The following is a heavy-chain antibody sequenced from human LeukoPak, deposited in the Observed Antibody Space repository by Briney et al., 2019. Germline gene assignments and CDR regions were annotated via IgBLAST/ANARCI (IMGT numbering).Heavy chain of an antibody. CDR1: GFTFSSYA. CDR3: ASLGYDFWRGYYDEAAFDY. CDR2: ISSNGGST. J-gene: IGHJ4*02. V-gene: IGHV3-64*01. D-gene: IGHD3-3*01. Sequence: GGSLRLSCAASGFTFSSYAMNWVRQAPGKRIEYVSAISSNGGSTYYANSVKCRFTISRDNSKNTLYLQMGSLRAEDMAVYYCASLGYDFWRGYYDEAAFDYWGQGTLVTVSS.